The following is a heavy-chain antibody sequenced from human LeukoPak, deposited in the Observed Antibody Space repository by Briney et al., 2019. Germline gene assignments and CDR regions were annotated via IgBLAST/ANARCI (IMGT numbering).Heavy chain of an antibody. J-gene: IGHJ5*02. D-gene: IGHD1-26*01. V-gene: IGHV4-61*09. CDR3: ARERWELHWFDP. CDR1: GGSISSGSYY. Sequence: PSETLSLTCTVSGGSISSGSYYWRWIRQPAGKGLEWIGHIYTSGSTNYNPSLKSRVTISVDTSKNQFSLKLSSVTAADTAVYYCARERWELHWFDPWGQGTLVTVSS. CDR2: IYTSGST.